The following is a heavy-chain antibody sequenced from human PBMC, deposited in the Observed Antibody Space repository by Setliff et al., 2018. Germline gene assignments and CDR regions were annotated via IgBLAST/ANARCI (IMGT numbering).Heavy chain of an antibody. CDR1: GGLIYDHW. Sequence: KTSETLSLTCSVSGGLIYDHWWTWVRQPAGEEFQWIGRVYSDGDTEYNPSLKSRVTISVDTSNNQFSLHLTSVTAADTARYFCARERQGGFSEWSPLDPWGQGILVTVSS. CDR3: ARERQGGFSEWSPLDP. J-gene: IGHJ5*02. D-gene: IGHD3-3*01. V-gene: IGHV4-4*07. CDR2: VYSDGDT.